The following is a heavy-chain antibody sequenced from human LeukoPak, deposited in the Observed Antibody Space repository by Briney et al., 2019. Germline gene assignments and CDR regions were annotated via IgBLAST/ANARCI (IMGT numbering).Heavy chain of an antibody. D-gene: IGHD3-22*01. CDR3: ARGSLYYYDSSGYYSL. CDR1: GYSFTDNY. J-gene: IGHJ4*02. Sequence: ASVKVSCKASGYSFTDNYLHWVRQAPGQGLEWMGWINPNSGDTNYAQKFQGRVTMTRDTSISTAYMELSRLRSDDKAVYYCARGSLYYYDSSGYYSLWGQGTLVTVSS. CDR2: INPNSGDT. V-gene: IGHV1-2*02.